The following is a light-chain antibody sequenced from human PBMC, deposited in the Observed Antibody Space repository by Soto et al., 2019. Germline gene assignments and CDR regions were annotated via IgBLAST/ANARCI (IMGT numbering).Light chain of an antibody. CDR3: QRYNRTPRT. V-gene: IGKV1-27*01. CDR1: QDISDH. J-gene: IGKJ1*01. Sequence: DFQMTQSPSSLSASVGDRVTITCRASQDISDHLAWYQHKPGKVPKLLIYEASTFQSGVPSRFSGGGFGTDFTLTISSLQPEDVAIYYCQRYNRTPRTFGQGTKVELK. CDR2: EAS.